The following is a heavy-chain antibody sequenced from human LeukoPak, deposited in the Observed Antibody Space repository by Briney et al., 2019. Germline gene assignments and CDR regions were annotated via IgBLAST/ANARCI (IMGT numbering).Heavy chain of an antibody. J-gene: IGHJ4*02. Sequence: PGGSLRLSCAASGFAFSSNWMHWVRQTPGKGLVWVSRINSGGSGTSYADSVEGRLTISRDNSKNTLYLQMNSLRAEDTAVYYCAKSYCSSTSCPLWNWGQGTLVTVSS. CDR2: INSGGSGT. CDR3: AKSYCSSTSCPLWN. CDR1: GFAFSSNW. D-gene: IGHD2-2*01. V-gene: IGHV3-74*01.